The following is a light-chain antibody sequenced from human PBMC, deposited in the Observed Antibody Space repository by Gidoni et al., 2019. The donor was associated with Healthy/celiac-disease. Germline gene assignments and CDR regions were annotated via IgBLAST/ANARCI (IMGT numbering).Light chain of an antibody. CDR1: QSVSSSY. V-gene: IGKV3-20*01. Sequence: PDTLSLSPGERATLPCRASQSVSSSYLAWYQQKPGQAPRLLIYGASSRATGIPDRFSGSGSGTDFSLTISRLEPEDFAVYYCQQYGSSRTFGQGTKVEIK. J-gene: IGKJ1*01. CDR3: QQYGSSRT. CDR2: GAS.